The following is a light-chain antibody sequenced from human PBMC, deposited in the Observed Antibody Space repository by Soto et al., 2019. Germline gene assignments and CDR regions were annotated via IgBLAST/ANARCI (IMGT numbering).Light chain of an antibody. Sequence: EIVMTQSPATLSVSPGERATLSCRASQSVKRNIAWYQQKPGHSPRLLIYGASIRVTGIPARFSGSGSGTDFTLTISSLQSEDFAIYYCQQHNSWPPVFGQGTKLEIK. J-gene: IGKJ2*01. CDR2: GAS. CDR1: QSVKRN. V-gene: IGKV3-15*01. CDR3: QQHNSWPPV.